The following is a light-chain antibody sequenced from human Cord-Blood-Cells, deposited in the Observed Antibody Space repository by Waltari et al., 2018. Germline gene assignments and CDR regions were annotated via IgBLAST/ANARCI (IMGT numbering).Light chain of an antibody. Sequence: QSALTQPASVSGSHGQAITISCTGTSSDVGRYNLLSWYQQHPGKAPKLMIYEGSKRPSGVSNRFSGSKSGNTASLTISGLQAEDEADYYCCSYAGSSTWVFGGGTKLTVL. CDR1: SSDVGRYNL. V-gene: IGLV2-23*01. CDR2: EGS. CDR3: CSYAGSSTWV. J-gene: IGLJ3*02.